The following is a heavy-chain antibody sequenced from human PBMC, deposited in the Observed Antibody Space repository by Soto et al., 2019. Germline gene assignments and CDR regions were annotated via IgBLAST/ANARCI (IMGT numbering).Heavy chain of an antibody. CDR3: AREGCSGGSCYSGSYYYYYGMDV. J-gene: IGHJ6*02. CDR2: IIPIFGTA. Sequence: QVQLVQSGAEVKKPGSSVKVSCKASGSTFSSYAISWVRQAPGQGLQWMGGIIPIFGTANYAQKFQGRVTITADESTRTAYMELSSLRSEDTAVYYCAREGCSGGSCYSGSYYYYYGMDVWGQGTTVTVSS. D-gene: IGHD2-15*01. CDR1: GSTFSSYA. V-gene: IGHV1-69*01.